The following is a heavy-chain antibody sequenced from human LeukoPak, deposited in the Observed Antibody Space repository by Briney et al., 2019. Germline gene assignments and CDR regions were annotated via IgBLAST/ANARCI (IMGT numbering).Heavy chain of an antibody. CDR3: ARDQGLLVVAGRFGY. Sequence: PGGSLRLSCAASGFTFSSYSMNWVRQAPGKGLECVLSISSSNSYIYNADSVKGRFTISRDNAKNSLYLQMNSLTAEDTAVYYCARDQGLLVVAGRFGYWGQGTLVTVSS. V-gene: IGHV3-21*01. D-gene: IGHD6-19*01. J-gene: IGHJ4*02. CDR1: GFTFSSYS. CDR2: ISSSNSYI.